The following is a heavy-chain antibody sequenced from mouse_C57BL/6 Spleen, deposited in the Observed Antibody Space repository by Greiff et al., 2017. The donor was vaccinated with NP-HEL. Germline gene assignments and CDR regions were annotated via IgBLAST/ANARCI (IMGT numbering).Heavy chain of an antibody. CDR3: ARSWDEVGFGY. J-gene: IGHJ3*01. CDR1: GYAFSSSW. CDR2: IYPGDGDT. Sequence: QVQLQQSGPELVKPGASVKISCKASGYAFSSSWMNWVKQRPGKGLEWIGRIYPGDGDTNYNGKFKGKATLTADKSSSTAYMQLSSLTSEDSAVYFCARSWDEVGFGYWGQGTLVTVSA. V-gene: IGHV1-82*01. D-gene: IGHD4-1*01.